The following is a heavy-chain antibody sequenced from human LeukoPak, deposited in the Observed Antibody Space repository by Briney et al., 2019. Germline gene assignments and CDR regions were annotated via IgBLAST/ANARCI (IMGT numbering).Heavy chain of an antibody. Sequence: LSSPLSGSEVRSVGKDWRCRGPPYRQEKKAVISHGGENTYYADSVKGRFTISRDNSKNTLSLQMNSLTLEDTAVYYCARDPRRRDDYNFAYFDSWGQGTLVTVSS. J-gene: IGHJ4*02. D-gene: IGHD5-24*01. CDR2: ISHGGENT. V-gene: IGHV3-30*06. CDR3: ARDPRRRDDYNFAYFDS. CDR1: GSEVRSVG.